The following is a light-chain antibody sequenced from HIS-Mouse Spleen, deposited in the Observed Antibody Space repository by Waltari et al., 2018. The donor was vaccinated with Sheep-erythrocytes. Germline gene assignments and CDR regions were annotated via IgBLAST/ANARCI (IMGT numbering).Light chain of an antibody. V-gene: IGLV10-54*02. J-gene: IGLJ1*01. Sequence: QAGLTQPPSVSKGLRQTATLTCTGNSNIVGNHGAAWLQLHQGHPPKLMLYDVSKRPSGVPDRFSGSKSGNTASLTISGLQAEDEADYYCCSYAGSYNHVFATGTKVTVL. CDR2: DVS. CDR1: SNIVGNHG. CDR3: CSYAGSYNHV.